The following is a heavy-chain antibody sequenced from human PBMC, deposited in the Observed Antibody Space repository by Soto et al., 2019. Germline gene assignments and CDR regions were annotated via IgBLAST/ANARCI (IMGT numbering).Heavy chain of an antibody. CDR3: ARMDGDYNYYALDV. CDR2: LFSDVER. CDR1: GFSLSNGRMG. J-gene: IGHJ6*02. V-gene: IGHV2-26*01. Sequence: QVTLKESGPVLVKPTETLTLTCTVSGFSLSNGRMGVSWIRQPPGKPLDWLAHLFSDVERSYSASMQSRLTLSTDTSGSQVVITMTNMDPVDTATYYCARMDGDYNYYALDVWGQGTTVTVSS. D-gene: IGHD4-17*01.